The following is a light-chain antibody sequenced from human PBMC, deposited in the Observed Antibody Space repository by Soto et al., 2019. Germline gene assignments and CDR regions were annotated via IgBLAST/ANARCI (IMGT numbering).Light chain of an antibody. V-gene: IGKV3-15*01. CDR1: QSVSSN. CDR3: QQYNKWPPYT. J-gene: IGKJ2*01. CDR2: GAS. Sequence: EIVMTQSPANLSVSPGERATLSCRASQSVSSNLAWYQQKPGQGPRLLIYGASTRATGIPARFSGSGSGTEFTLTIIILQSEDSAVYYCQQYNKWPPYTFGQGTKVEIK.